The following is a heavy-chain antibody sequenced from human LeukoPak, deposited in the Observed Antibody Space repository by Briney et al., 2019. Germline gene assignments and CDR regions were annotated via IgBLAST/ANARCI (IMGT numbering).Heavy chain of an antibody. CDR2: INPNSGGT. CDR1: GYTFTGYY. J-gene: IGHJ6*03. CDR3: ARVFVDTAMVIYYYYYMDV. Sequence: GASVKVSCKASGYTFTGYYMHWVRQAPGQGLEWMGWINPNSGGTNYAQKFQGRVTMTRDTSISTAYMELSRLRSDDTAVYYCARVFVDTAMVIYYYYYMDVWGKGTTVTVSS. D-gene: IGHD5-18*01. V-gene: IGHV1-2*02.